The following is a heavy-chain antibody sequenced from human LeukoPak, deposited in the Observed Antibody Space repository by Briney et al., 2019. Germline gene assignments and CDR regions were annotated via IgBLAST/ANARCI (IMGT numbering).Heavy chain of an antibody. CDR3: ARAARGPYGSGYYVDAFDI. J-gene: IGHJ3*02. Sequence: GGSLRLSCAASGFTFSSYSMNWVRQAPGRGLEWVSSISSSSSYIYYADSVKGRFTISRDNAKNSLYLQMNSLRAEDTAVYYCARAARGPYGSGYYVDAFDIWGQGTMVTVSS. V-gene: IGHV3-21*01. CDR1: GFTFSSYS. D-gene: IGHD3-22*01. CDR2: ISSSSSYI.